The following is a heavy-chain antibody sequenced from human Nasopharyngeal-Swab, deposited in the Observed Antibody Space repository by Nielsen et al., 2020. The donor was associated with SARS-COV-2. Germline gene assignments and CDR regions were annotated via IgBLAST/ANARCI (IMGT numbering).Heavy chain of an antibody. V-gene: IGHV3-7*03. D-gene: IGHD3-16*02. CDR1: GFSFSTYW. J-gene: IGHJ6*03. CDR2: IKQDGSEK. Sequence: GESLKISCAASGFSFSTYWITWVRQAPGKGLEWVANIKQDGSEKYYVDSVKGRFTVSRDNPKNLLYLQVNSLRAEDTAVYYCARQGVFVPAYFHQYYMDVWGKGTTGTVSS. CDR3: ARQGVFVPAYFHQYYMDV.